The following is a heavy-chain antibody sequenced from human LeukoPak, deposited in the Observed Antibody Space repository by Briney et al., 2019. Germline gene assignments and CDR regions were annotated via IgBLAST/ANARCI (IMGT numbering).Heavy chain of an antibody. J-gene: IGHJ4*02. V-gene: IGHV1-18*01. D-gene: IGHD3-10*01. Sequence: VASVKVSCKASGYTFTSYGISWVRQAPGQGLEWMGWISAYNGNTNYAQKLQGRVTMTTDTSTSTAYMELRSLRSDDTAVYYCARDRGYGSGSYYNPTDYWGQGTLVTVSS. CDR1: GYTFTSYG. CDR3: ARDRGYGSGSYYNPTDY. CDR2: ISAYNGNT.